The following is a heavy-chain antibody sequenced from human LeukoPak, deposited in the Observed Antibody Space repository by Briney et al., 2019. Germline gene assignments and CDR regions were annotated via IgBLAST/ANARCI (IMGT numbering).Heavy chain of an antibody. D-gene: IGHD5-24*01. CDR3: AKSGYNRFDY. CDR1: GFTFSSSA. CDR2: ISGSGSGGST. J-gene: IGHJ4*02. V-gene: IGHV3-23*01. Sequence: GGSLRLSCAASGFTFSSSAMSWVRQAPGKGLEWVSNISGSGSGGSTYYADSVKGRFTISRDNSKNTLYLQMNSLRAEDTAVYYCAKSGYNRFDYWGQGTLVTVSS.